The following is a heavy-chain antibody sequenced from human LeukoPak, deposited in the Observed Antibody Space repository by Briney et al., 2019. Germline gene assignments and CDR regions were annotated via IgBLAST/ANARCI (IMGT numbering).Heavy chain of an antibody. J-gene: IGHJ4*02. CDR2: ISAYNGNT. CDR3: ARERSPSSGSEAFDY. Sequence: ASAKVSCKASGYTFTNYGISWVRQAPGQGLEWMGWISAYNGNTNYAQKFQGRVTMTTDTSTSTAYMELWSLRSDDTAVYYCARERSPSSGSEAFDYWGQGTLVTVSS. CDR1: GYTFTNYG. V-gene: IGHV1-18*01. D-gene: IGHD1-26*01.